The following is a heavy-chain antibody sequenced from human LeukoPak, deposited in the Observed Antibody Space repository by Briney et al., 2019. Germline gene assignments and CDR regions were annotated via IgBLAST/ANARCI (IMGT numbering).Heavy chain of an antibody. J-gene: IGHJ4*02. D-gene: IGHD4-11*01. CDR2: IYYSGST. Sequence: SETLSLTCTVSGGSISSYYWSWIRQPPGKGLKWIGYIYYSGSTNYNPSLKSRVTISVDTSKNQFSLKLSSVTAADTAVYYCARGVVPYSYFDYWGQGTLVTVSS. CDR3: ARGVVPYSYFDY. CDR1: GGSISSYY. V-gene: IGHV4-59*01.